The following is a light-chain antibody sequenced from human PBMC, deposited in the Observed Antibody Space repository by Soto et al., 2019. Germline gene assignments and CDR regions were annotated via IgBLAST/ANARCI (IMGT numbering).Light chain of an antibody. CDR2: AAS. V-gene: IGKV1-39*01. J-gene: IGKJ2*01. Sequence: DIQMTKSPSSLSASVGDRVTITCRASQSISSYLNWYQQKPGKAPKLLIYAASRLQSGVPSRFSGSGSGTDFTLTISSLQPEDFATYYCQQSYSTPDTFGQGTKLEIK. CDR3: QQSYSTPDT. CDR1: QSISSY.